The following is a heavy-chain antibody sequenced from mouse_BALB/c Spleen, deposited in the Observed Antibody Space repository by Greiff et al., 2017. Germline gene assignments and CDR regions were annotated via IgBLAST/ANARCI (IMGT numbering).Heavy chain of an antibody. CDR1: GFSLTSYG. D-gene: IGHD1-2*01. CDR2: IWAGGST. CDR3: ARDGYGWYFDV. Sequence: VKLMESGPGLVAPSQSLSITCTVSGFSLTSYGVHWVRQPPGKGLEWLGVIWAGGSTNYNSALMSRLSISKDNSKSQVFLKMNSLQTDDTAMYYCARDGYGWYFDVWGAGTTVTVSS. J-gene: IGHJ1*01. V-gene: IGHV2-9*02.